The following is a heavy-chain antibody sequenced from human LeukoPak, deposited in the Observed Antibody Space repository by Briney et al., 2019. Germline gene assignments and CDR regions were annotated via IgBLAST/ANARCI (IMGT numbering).Heavy chain of an antibody. J-gene: IGHJ4*02. CDR2: IYTSGST. Sequence: SETLSLTCTVSGVSISSYYWSWIRQPPGKGLEWIGYIYTSGSTGSNPSLKSRATLSVDTSKNQFSLQLTSVSAADTAVYYCARHVRDYELPWGQGTLVTVSS. V-gene: IGHV4-4*09. D-gene: IGHD4-17*01. CDR3: ARHVRDYELP. CDR1: GVSISSYY.